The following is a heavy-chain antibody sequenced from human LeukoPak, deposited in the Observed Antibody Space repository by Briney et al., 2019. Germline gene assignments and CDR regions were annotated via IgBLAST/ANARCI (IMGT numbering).Heavy chain of an antibody. CDR1: GGSFSGYY. D-gene: IGHD2-2*01. Sequence: PSENLSLTCAVYGGSFSGYYWSWIRQPPGKGLEWIGEINQSERTNYNPSLKSRVTISVDTSKNQFSLKLSSVTAADTAVYYCATDRTSPRGGMDVWGKGTTVTVSS. CDR2: INQSERT. CDR3: ATDRTSPRGGMDV. V-gene: IGHV4-34*01. J-gene: IGHJ6*04.